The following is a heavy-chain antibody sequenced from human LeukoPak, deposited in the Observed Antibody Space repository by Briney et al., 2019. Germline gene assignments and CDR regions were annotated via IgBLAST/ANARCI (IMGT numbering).Heavy chain of an antibody. Sequence: PSETLSLTCGVYGGSLSGYYWSWIRQPPGKGLDWIGDINHSGRTNNNPSLKSRVTISVDTSKNQFSLKLSSVTAADTAVYYCAKSNGYGLVDIWGQGTMVTVSS. CDR3: AKSNGYGLVDI. D-gene: IGHD3-10*01. CDR1: GGSLSGYY. J-gene: IGHJ3*02. CDR2: INHSGRT. V-gene: IGHV4-34*01.